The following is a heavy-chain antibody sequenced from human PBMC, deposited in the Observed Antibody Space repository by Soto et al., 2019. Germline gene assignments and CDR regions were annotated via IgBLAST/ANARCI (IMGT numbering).Heavy chain of an antibody. CDR1: GGSISSGDYY. V-gene: IGHV4-30-4*01. CDR2: IYYSGST. Sequence: PSETLSLTCTVSGGSISSGDYYWSWIRQPPGKGLEWIGYIYYSGSTYYNPSLKSRVTISVDTSKNQFSLKLSSVTAADTAVYYCARVGYSYGYPIDYWGQGTLVTVSS. D-gene: IGHD5-18*01. J-gene: IGHJ4*02. CDR3: ARVGYSYGYPIDY.